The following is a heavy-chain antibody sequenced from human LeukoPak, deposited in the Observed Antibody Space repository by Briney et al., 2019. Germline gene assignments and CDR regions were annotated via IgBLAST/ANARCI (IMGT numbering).Heavy chain of an antibody. Sequence: KGLEWVSSITSSSSIYYADSVKGRFTISRHNAKSSLYLQMNSLRAEDTAVYYCVAGYCSGTSCSTFFGMDVWGQGTTVTVSS. CDR2: ITSSSSI. CDR3: VAGYCSGTSCSTFFGMDV. D-gene: IGHD2-2*03. V-gene: IGHV3-69-1*01. J-gene: IGHJ6*02.